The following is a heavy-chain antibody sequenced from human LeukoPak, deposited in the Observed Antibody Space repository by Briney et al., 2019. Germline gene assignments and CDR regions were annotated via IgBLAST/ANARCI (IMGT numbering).Heavy chain of an antibody. CDR3: ARERWGSYYFDY. Sequence: GGSLRLSCAASGFTFSSYGMHWVRQAPGKGLEWVAVISYDGSNKYYADSVKGRFTISRDNSKNTLYLQMNSLRAEDTAVYYCARERWGSYYFDYWGQGTLVTVSS. V-gene: IGHV3-30*03. CDR1: GFTFSSYG. CDR2: ISYDGSNK. J-gene: IGHJ4*02. D-gene: IGHD5-24*01.